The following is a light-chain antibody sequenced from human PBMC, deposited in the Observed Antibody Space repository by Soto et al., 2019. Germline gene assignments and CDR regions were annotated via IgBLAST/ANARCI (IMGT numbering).Light chain of an antibody. CDR2: EVS. CDR1: SSDVGGYNY. CDR3: SSYAGGNNVV. Sequence: QSALTQPPSASGSPGQSVTISCTGTSSDVGGYNYVSWYQQHPGKAPKLIIYEVSKRPSGVPDRFSASKSGNTASLTVSGLQAEDEADYYCSSYAGGNNVVFGGGTKVTVL. V-gene: IGLV2-8*01. J-gene: IGLJ2*01.